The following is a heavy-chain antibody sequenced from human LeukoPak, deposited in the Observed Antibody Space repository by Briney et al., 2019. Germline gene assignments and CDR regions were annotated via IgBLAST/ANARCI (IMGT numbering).Heavy chain of an antibody. CDR3: ARYSGTYRDY. D-gene: IGHD1-26*01. Sequence: PGGSLRLSCAASGFTFSSYNMNWVRQAPGRGLEWVSSISSSSTHMSYADSVKGRFTISRGNAKNSLYLRMDSLRAEDTAVYYCARYSGTYRDYWGQGTLVTVSS. CDR1: GFTFSSYN. CDR2: ISSSSTHM. V-gene: IGHV3-21*01. J-gene: IGHJ4*02.